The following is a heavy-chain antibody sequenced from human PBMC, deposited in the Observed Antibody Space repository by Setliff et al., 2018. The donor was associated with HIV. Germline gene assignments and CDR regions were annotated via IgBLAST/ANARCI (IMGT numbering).Heavy chain of an antibody. J-gene: IGHJ4*02. CDR3: ARDHGGYNSLDY. V-gene: IGHV3-7*01. Sequence: GGSLRLSCATSGFTFSNFWMTWVRQAPGKGLEWVANINQNGREKYYVDSVKGRFTISRDNAKNTLYLQMNSLRVEDTAVYYCARDHGGYNSLDYWGQGTLVTVSS. CDR2: INQNGREK. CDR1: GFTFSNFW. D-gene: IGHD5-12*01.